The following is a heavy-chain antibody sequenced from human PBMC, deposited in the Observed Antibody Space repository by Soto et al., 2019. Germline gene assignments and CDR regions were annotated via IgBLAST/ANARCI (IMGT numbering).Heavy chain of an antibody. V-gene: IGHV3-74*01. CDR2: INSDGSST. J-gene: IGHJ4*02. CDR1: GFTFSSYW. CDR3: ALSSSGWYRLPDY. Sequence: LRLSCAASGFTFSSYWMHWVRQAPGKGLVWVSRINSDGSSTSYADSVKGRFTISRDNAKNTLYLQMNSLRAEDTAVYYCALSSSGWYRLPDYWGQGTLVTVS. D-gene: IGHD6-19*01.